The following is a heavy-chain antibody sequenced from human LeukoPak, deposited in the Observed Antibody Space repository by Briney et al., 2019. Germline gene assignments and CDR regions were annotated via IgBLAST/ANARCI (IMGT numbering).Heavy chain of an antibody. D-gene: IGHD3-10*01. CDR2: IYYSGST. CDR3: ARLAGKPYGSGTYYLDY. CDR1: GGSISSYY. J-gene: IGHJ4*02. V-gene: IGHV4-59*08. Sequence: SETLSLTCTVSGGSISSYYWSWIRQPPGKGLEWIGYIYYSGSTNYNPSLKSRVTISVDTSKNQFSLKLSSVTAADTAVYYCARLAGKPYGSGTYYLDYWGQGTLVTVSS.